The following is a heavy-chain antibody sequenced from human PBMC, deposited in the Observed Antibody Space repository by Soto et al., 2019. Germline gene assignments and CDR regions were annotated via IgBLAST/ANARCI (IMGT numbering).Heavy chain of an antibody. CDR2: LSGGGDST. CDR1: GFTFTSYA. J-gene: IGHJ4*02. D-gene: IGHD2-15*01. CDR3: AKDRMWGYCTGGSCQHDLAY. V-gene: IGHV3-23*01. Sequence: EVQLLESGGGLVQPGGSLRLSCAASGFTFTSYAMNWVRQAPGKGLEWVSALSGGGDSTYYADSVKGRFTISRDNSKNTLYLQMNSLRAEETAVYYCAKDRMWGYCTGGSCQHDLAYWGQGTLVTVSS.